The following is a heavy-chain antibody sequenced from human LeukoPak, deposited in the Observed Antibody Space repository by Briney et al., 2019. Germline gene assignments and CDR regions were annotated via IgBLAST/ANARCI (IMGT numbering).Heavy chain of an antibody. V-gene: IGHV1-69*01. Sequence: SVKVSCKASGGTFSSYAISWVRQAPGQGLEWMGGIIPIFGTANYAQKFQGRVTITADESTSTAYMELSRLRSDDTAVYYCATPVGATDFDYWGQGTLVTLSS. CDR1: GGTFSSYA. J-gene: IGHJ4*02. D-gene: IGHD1-26*01. CDR3: ATPVGATDFDY. CDR2: IIPIFGTA.